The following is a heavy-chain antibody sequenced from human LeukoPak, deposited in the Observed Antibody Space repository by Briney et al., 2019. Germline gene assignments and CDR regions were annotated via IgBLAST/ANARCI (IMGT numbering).Heavy chain of an antibody. J-gene: IGHJ4*02. CDR2: ISGSGGST. CDR3: AKDPFWSGYHPYYFDY. V-gene: IGHV3-23*01. Sequence: GGSLRLSCAASGFTFSSYAMSWLRQAPGKGLEWVSAISGSGGSTYYADSVKGRFTISRDNSKNTLYLQMNSLRAEDTAVYYCAKDPFWSGYHPYYFDYWGQGTLVTVSS. CDR1: GFTFSSYA. D-gene: IGHD3-3*01.